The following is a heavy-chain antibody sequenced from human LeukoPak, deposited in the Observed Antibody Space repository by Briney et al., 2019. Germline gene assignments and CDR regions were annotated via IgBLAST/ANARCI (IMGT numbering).Heavy chain of an antibody. J-gene: IGHJ4*02. D-gene: IGHD2-15*01. CDR1: GFTFSSYS. V-gene: IGHV3-48*01. CDR2: ISSSTNTI. CDR3: AKGGGGGCASRLAD. Sequence: GGSLRLSCAASGFTFSSYSMNWVRQAPGKGLEWVSYISSSTNTIYYADSVKGRFTISRDNSKNTLYLQMNSLRAEDTAVYYCAKGGGGGCASRLADWGQGTRVTVSS.